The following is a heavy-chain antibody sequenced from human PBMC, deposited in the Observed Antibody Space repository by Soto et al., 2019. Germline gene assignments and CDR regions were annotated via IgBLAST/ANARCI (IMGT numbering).Heavy chain of an antibody. CDR2: VSLTGDRT. CDR3: ARGGGSCTPTSCAIDS. Sequence: EVQLLESGGGLVQPGGSLRLSCVASRFSFSSYEMSWVRQAAGKGLEWVSRVSLTGDRTNYAGSVKGRFTVSRDNFTNTLNLEMDSLRPEDTAICYCARGGGSCTPTSCAIDSWGRGPPVTVSS. D-gene: IGHD2-8*01. V-gene: IGHV3-23*01. J-gene: IGHJ4*02. CDR1: RFSFSSYE.